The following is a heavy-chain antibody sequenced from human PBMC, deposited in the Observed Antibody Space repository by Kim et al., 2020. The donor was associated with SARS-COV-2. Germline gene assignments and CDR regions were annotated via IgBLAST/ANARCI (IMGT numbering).Heavy chain of an antibody. Sequence: SGRTNTNPSLQGRVTMSVDMSKNQFSLMLSSVTAADTAVYYCASALGHWGQGTLVTVSS. J-gene: IGHJ4*02. CDR3: ASALGH. D-gene: IGHD3-16*02. CDR2: SGRT. V-gene: IGHV4-4*07.